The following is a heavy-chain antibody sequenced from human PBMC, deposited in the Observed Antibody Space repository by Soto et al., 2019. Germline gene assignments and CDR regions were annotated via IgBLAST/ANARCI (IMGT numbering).Heavy chain of an antibody. CDR2: IYYSGST. Sequence: SETLSLTCTVSGGSISSYWWSWIRQPPGKGLEWIGYIYYSGSTNYNPSLKSRVTISVDTSKKQFSLKLNSVTAADTAVYYCARLGGSYAVPHFDYWGQGTLVTVSS. V-gene: IGHV4-59*08. J-gene: IGHJ4*02. D-gene: IGHD1-26*01. CDR1: GGSISSYW. CDR3: ARLGGSYAVPHFDY.